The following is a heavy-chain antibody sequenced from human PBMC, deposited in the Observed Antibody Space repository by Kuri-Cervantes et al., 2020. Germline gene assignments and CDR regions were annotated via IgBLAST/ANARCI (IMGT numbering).Heavy chain of an antibody. CDR3: ARDRHYSSGWYLDAFDI. CDR2: ISYDGSNK. V-gene: IGHV3-30-3*01. CDR1: GFTFSSYA. D-gene: IGHD6-19*01. Sequence: GESLKISWAASGFTFSSYAMHWVRQAPGKGLEWVAVISYDGSNKYYADSVKGRFTISRDNSKNTLYLQMNSLRAEDTAVYYCARDRHYSSGWYLDAFDIWGQGTMVTVSS. J-gene: IGHJ3*02.